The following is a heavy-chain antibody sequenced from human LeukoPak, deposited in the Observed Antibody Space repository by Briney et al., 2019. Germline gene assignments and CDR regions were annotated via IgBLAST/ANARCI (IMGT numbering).Heavy chain of an antibody. V-gene: IGHV4-4*07. CDR3: VRGNYTDGGRNWFDP. J-gene: IGHJ5*02. CDR2: THTNGNT. Sequence: SETLSLTCTVSGDSIHSHFYGWIRQPAGKGLEWIGRTHTNGNTLYNPSLKSRVTVSVDTSKSQFSLRLTSVTAADTAFYYCVRGNYTDGGRNWFDPWGQGILVTVSS. D-gene: IGHD1-7*01. CDR1: GDSIHSHF.